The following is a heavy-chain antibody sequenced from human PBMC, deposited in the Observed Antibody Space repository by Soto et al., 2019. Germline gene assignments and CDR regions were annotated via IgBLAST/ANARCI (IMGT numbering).Heavy chain of an antibody. Sequence: EVVLLESGGGLVQPGGSLRLSCEVSGFAFSFYSMSWVRQAPGKGLEWVASISGSGGTTYYAASEKGRFTFSRDNSKKTISLQMNNLRGEETAVYYCAKDRGGFPNGWEFFDSGAQETLATVPS. CDR1: GFAFSFYS. J-gene: IGHJ4*02. D-gene: IGHD3-10*01. CDR2: ISGSGGTT. V-gene: IGHV3-23*01. CDR3: AKDRGGFPNGWEFFDS.